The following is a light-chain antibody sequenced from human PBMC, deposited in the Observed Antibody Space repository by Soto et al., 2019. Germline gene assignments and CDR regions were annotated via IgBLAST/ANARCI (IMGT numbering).Light chain of an antibody. CDR3: MQSLQTWT. CDR2: LTS. V-gene: IGKV2-28*01. Sequence: DLVMTQSPLSLPVTPGESASISCRSSQSLLHSDGYNYLEWYVQKPGQSPQLLIYLTSHRASGVPDRFSGGGSGTDFSLQITRVEAEDVGVYYCMQSLQTWTFGQGTKVEI. J-gene: IGKJ1*01. CDR1: QSLLHSDGYNY.